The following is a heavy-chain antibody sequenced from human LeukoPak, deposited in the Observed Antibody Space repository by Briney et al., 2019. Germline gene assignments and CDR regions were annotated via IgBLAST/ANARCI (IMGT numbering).Heavy chain of an antibody. CDR1: GYSISSGYY. D-gene: IGHD1-1*01. CDR3: ARVTDWNDFDY. CDR2: IYHSGST. J-gene: IGHJ4*02. Sequence: SETLSLTCTVSGYSISSGYYWGWIRQPPGKGLEWIGSIYHSGSTYYNPSLKSRVTISVDTSKNQFSLKLSSVTAADTAVYYCARVTDWNDFDYWGQGILVTVSS. V-gene: IGHV4-38-2*02.